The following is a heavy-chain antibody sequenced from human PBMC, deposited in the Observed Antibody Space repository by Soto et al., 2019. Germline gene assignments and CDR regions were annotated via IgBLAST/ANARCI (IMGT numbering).Heavy chain of an antibody. CDR2: INTLSGDT. J-gene: IGHJ4*02. D-gene: IGHD3-3*02. Sequence: QVQLVQSGAEVKNPGASVKVSCKASGYTCSGYYMHWVRQAPGQGLEWMGWINTLSGDTSFPQKFQGRLAMTRDTSIDTAFMEVSRLTSDDTAIYYCARPLLNVILPRAYWGQGTLVSVSS. CDR3: ARPLLNVILPRAY. V-gene: IGHV1-2*02. CDR1: GYTCSGYY.